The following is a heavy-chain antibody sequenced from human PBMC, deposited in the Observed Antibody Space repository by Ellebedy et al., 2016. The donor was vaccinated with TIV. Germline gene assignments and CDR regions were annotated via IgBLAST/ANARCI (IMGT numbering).Heavy chain of an antibody. V-gene: IGHV1-69*13. Sequence: SVKVPCKASGGTFSDYAVSWVRQAPGQGLKWRGGIIHVFGSTNYAQRFQGSVTLTADASPSTAYMELSSLRPDDTAVYSCAAGTHLWPQGHYGTDVWGQGTTVTVSS. CDR2: IIHVFGST. J-gene: IGHJ6*02. CDR3: AAGTHLWPQGHYGTDV. D-gene: IGHD1-1*01. CDR1: GGTFSDYA.